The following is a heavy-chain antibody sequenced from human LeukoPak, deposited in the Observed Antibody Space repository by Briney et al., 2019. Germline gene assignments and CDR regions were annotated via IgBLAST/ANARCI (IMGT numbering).Heavy chain of an antibody. V-gene: IGHV4-39*01. CDR1: GGSISSGSYY. CDR3: ARHDSSGWPNFDY. Sequence: SETLSLTCTVSGGSISSGSYYWGWIRQPPGKGLEWIGSIYYSGSTYYNPSLKSRVTISVDTSENQFSLKLSSVTAADTAVYYCARHDSSGWPNFDYWGQGTLVTVSS. D-gene: IGHD6-19*01. CDR2: IYYSGST. J-gene: IGHJ4*02.